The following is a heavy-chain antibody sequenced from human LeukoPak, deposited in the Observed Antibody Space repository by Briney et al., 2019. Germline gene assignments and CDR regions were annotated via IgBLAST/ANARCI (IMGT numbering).Heavy chain of an antibody. V-gene: IGHV3-21*01. Sequence: PGGSLRLSCAASGFTFNIYAMNWVRQAPGKGLEWVASISSSSDFMAYADSVRGRFAISRDNARNSLYLQMNSLRADDTGLYYCTSELGIAGGRRNDYWGQGTLVTVSS. D-gene: IGHD6-13*01. J-gene: IGHJ4*02. CDR3: TSELGIAGGRRNDY. CDR2: ISSSSDFM. CDR1: GFTFNIYA.